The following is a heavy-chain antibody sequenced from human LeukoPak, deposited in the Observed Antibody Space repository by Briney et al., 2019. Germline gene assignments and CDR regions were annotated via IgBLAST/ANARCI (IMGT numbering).Heavy chain of an antibody. D-gene: IGHD3-22*01. Sequence: ASVKVSCKASGYTFTSYYIHWVRQAPGQGLEWMGIIYPGGGGTSYAQKFQGRVTMTEDTSADTAYMELSSLRSEDTAVYYCATVNYYYDSSGYHDYWGQGTLVTVSS. V-gene: IGHV1-46*01. CDR2: IYPGGGGT. J-gene: IGHJ4*02. CDR1: GYTFTSYY. CDR3: ATVNYYYDSSGYHDY.